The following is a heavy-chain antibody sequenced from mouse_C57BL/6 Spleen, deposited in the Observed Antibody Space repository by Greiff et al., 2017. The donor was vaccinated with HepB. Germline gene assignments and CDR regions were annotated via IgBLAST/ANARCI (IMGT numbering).Heavy chain of an antibody. Sequence: EVQLQQSGPELVKPGASVKISCKASGYTFTDYYMNWVKQSHGKSLEWIGDINPNNGGTSYNQKFKGKATLTVDKSSSTAYMELRSLPSEDSAVNYCARGDYDDGFAYWGQGTLVTVSA. CDR2: INPNNGGT. J-gene: IGHJ3*01. V-gene: IGHV1-26*01. CDR3: ARGDYDDGFAY. CDR1: GYTFTDYY. D-gene: IGHD2-4*01.